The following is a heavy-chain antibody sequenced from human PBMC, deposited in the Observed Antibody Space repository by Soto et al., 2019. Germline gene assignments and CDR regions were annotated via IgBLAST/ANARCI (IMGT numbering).Heavy chain of an antibody. CDR1: GGTFSSYA. CDR3: ARETGVGAPDGYFDY. V-gene: IGHV1-69*13. D-gene: IGHD1-26*01. J-gene: IGHJ4*02. Sequence: VASVKVSCKASGGTFSSYAISWVRQAPGQGLEWMGGIIPIFGTANYAQKFQGRVTITADESTSTAYMELSSLRSEDTAVYYCARETGVGAPDGYFDYWGQGTLVTVS. CDR2: IIPIFGTA.